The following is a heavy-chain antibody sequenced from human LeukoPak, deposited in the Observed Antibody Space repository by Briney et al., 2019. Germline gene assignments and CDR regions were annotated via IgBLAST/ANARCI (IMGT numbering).Heavy chain of an antibody. Sequence: GGSLRLSCAASGFTFSSYGMHWVRQAPGKGLEWVAVIWYDGSNKYYADSVKGRFTISRDNAKNSLYLQMNSLRAEDTAVYYCARPPLGAYSSSGIDYWGQGTLVTVSS. CDR3: ARPPLGAYSSSGIDY. D-gene: IGHD6-6*01. CDR2: IWYDGSNK. V-gene: IGHV3-33*01. J-gene: IGHJ4*02. CDR1: GFTFSSYG.